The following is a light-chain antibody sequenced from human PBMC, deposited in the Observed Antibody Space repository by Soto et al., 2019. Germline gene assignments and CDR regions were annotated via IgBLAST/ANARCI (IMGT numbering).Light chain of an antibody. Sequence: QSVLTKPASASGCPDQSITIPCTGASSDVAGYNYGSWYQQHPGKAPKAIIYEGSNRPSGVSNRFSGSKSGNTASLPISGLQAKDEADYSFSSYTSRSTFVFGTGNKVIV. CDR1: SSDVAGYNY. V-gene: IGLV2-14*01. CDR2: EGS. J-gene: IGLJ1*01. CDR3: SSYTSRSTFV.